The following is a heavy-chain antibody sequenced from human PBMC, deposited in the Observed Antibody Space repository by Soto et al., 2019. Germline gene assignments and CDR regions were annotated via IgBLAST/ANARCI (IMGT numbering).Heavy chain of an antibody. J-gene: IGHJ4*02. Sequence: GASVKVSCKASGYTFAGCYMRWVRQAPGQGLGWMGWINPNSGGTNYAQKFQGWVTMTRDTSISTAYMELSRLRSDDTAGYYCAREGSEGDGYNWYYFDYWGQGTLVTVSS. CDR2: INPNSGGT. V-gene: IGHV1-2*04. CDR3: AREGSEGDGYNWYYFDY. CDR1: GYTFAGCY. D-gene: IGHD5-12*01.